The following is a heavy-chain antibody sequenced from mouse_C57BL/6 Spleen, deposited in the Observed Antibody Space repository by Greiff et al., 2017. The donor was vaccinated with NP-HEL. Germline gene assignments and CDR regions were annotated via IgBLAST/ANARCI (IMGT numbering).Heavy chain of an antibody. CDR1: GYTFTDYN. V-gene: IGHV1-18*01. CDR3: ARGAIYYYGSSPWEAMDY. D-gene: IGHD1-1*01. J-gene: IGHJ4*01. Sequence: EVQLQQSGPELVKPGASVKIPCKASGYTFTDYNMDWVKQSHGKSLEWIGDINPNNGGTIYNQKFKGKATLTVDKSSSTAYMELRSLTSEDTAVYYCARGAIYYYGSSPWEAMDYWGQGTSVTVSS. CDR2: INPNNGGT.